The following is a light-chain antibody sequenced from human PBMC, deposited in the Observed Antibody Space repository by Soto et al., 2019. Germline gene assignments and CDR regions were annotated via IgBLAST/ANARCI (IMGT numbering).Light chain of an antibody. J-gene: IGKJ4*01. Sequence: EIVLTQSPATLSLSPGERATLSCRASQSVSSYLAWYQQKPGQAPRLLIYDASNRVTGISARFSGSGSGTDFTLTISSLEPEDFVVYFCQQRSNWPLTFGGGTKVEIK. CDR2: DAS. V-gene: IGKV3-11*01. CDR1: QSVSSY. CDR3: QQRSNWPLT.